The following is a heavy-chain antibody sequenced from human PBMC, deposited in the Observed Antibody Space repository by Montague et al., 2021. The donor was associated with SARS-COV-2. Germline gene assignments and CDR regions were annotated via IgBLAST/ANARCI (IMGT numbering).Heavy chain of an antibody. CDR3: VRGIEAAGSYDY. J-gene: IGHJ4*02. Sequence: CAISGDSVSSSSATWSWIRQSPSRGLEWLGRTYYRSMWKSDYAXXXKSRIAINPDTSKNQFSLKLSSVTPEDTALYYCVRGIEAAGSYDYWGQGTLVTVSS. CDR1: GDSVSSSSAT. CDR2: TYYRSMWKS. D-gene: IGHD6-13*01. V-gene: IGHV6-1*01.